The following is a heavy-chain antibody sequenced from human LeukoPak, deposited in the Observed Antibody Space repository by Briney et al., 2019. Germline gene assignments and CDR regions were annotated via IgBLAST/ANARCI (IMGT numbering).Heavy chain of an antibody. CDR3: AKVHAYYDILAGYYDY. Sequence: GGSLRLSCAASGFTFSSYAMSWVRQAPGRGLEWVSVISESGDSRYFAQSVKGRFTVSRENSKNTVYLQLNSLRAEDTAVYYCAKVHAYYDILAGYYDYWGQGTLVTVSS. CDR1: GFTFSSYA. J-gene: IGHJ4*02. V-gene: IGHV3-23*01. CDR2: ISESGDSR. D-gene: IGHD3-9*01.